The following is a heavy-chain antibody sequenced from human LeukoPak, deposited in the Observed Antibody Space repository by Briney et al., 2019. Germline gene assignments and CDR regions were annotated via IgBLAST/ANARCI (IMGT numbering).Heavy chain of an antibody. CDR2: INPNSGGT. CDR3: ARVTTSRGVALYY. D-gene: IGHD3-10*01. J-gene: IGHJ4*02. CDR1: GYTFTGYY. Sequence: ASVKVSCKASGYTFTGYYMHWVRQAPGQGLEWMGRINPNSGGTNYAQKFQGRVTMTRDTSISTAYMELSRLRSDDTAVYYCARVTTSRGVALYYWGQGTLVTVSS. V-gene: IGHV1-2*06.